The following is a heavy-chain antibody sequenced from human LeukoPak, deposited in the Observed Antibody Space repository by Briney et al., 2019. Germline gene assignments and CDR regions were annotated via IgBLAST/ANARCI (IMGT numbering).Heavy chain of an antibody. V-gene: IGHV3-21*01. CDR2: ISSSSSYI. CDR1: GFTFSSYS. CDR3: ARVRRSSPRVDY. Sequence: GGSLRLSCAASGFTFSSYSMNWVRQAPGKGLEWVSSISSSSSYIYYADSVKGRFTISRDNAKNSLYLQMNSLRAEDTAVYYCARVRRSSPRVDYWGQGTLVTVSS. D-gene: IGHD1-26*01. J-gene: IGHJ4*02.